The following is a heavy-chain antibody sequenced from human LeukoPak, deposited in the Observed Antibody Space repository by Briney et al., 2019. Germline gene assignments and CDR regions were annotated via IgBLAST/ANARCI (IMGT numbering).Heavy chain of an antibody. D-gene: IGHD6-19*01. CDR1: GFTFSDYY. CDR2: ISSSSSYT. Sequence: GGSLRLSCAASGFTFSDYYMSWIRQAPGRGLEWVSYISSSSSYTNYADSVKGRFTISRDNAKNSLYLQMNSLRAEDTAVYYCARPYSSGIESVTSVDSWGQGTLVTVSS. J-gene: IGHJ4*02. CDR3: ARPYSSGIESVTSVDS. V-gene: IGHV3-11*03.